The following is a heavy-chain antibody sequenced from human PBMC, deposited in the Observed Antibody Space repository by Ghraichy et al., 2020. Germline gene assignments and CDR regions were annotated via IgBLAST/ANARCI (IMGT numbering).Heavy chain of an antibody. J-gene: IGHJ6*02. D-gene: IGHD2-15*01. CDR1: DFTFRNAW. Sequence: GGSLRLSCVASDFTFRNAWMTWVRQAPGKGPEWVGLIKSNSDGGTADYAAPVKGRFTISRDDSKKTLYLEMNSLKIEDTAVYYCTIVENLGVWGQGTAVTVSS. CDR3: TIVENLGV. V-gene: IGHV3-15*07. CDR2: IKSNSDGGTA.